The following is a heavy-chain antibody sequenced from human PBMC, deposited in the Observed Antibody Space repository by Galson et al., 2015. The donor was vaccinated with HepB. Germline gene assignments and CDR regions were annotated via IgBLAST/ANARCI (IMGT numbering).Heavy chain of an antibody. CDR2: IDYDGRST. J-gene: IGHJ3*01. CDR1: GYTLSKSW. CDR3: ARDAPPIAAADTDGFDL. Sequence: SLRLSCAASGYTLSKSWMHWVRQAPGKGLEWVSVIDYDGRSTSYADSVKGRFTISRDNAKNTLYLQMNSLRAEDTACYYCARDAPPIAAADTDGFDLWGQGTMVTVSS. V-gene: IGHV3-74*01. D-gene: IGHD6-13*01.